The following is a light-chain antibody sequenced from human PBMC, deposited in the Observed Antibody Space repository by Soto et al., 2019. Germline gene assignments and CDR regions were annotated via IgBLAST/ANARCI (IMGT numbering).Light chain of an antibody. CDR3: QQRSDWPST. V-gene: IGKV3-11*01. CDR1: QSVSRY. J-gene: IGKJ4*01. CDR2: DAS. Sequence: EIVLTQSPATLSLSPGERATLSCRASQSVSRYLAWYQQKPGQAPRLLINDASNRATGIPARFSGSGSGTDFTLTISSLEPEDFAVYYCQQRSDWPSTVGGGTKVQIK.